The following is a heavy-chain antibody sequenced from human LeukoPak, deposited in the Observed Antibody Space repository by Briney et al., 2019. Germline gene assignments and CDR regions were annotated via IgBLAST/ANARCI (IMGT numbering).Heavy chain of an antibody. CDR3: TKELHVAVAVADYYYFYMDV. CDR2: INGGGNTT. J-gene: IGHJ6*03. D-gene: IGHD6-19*01. V-gene: IGHV3-23*01. CDR1: GFAFSTFA. Sequence: GGSLRLSCAASGFAFSTFAMGWVRQSPGKGLEWLSTINGGGNTTFYADSVKGLFTISRTNSKNTLYLDMDSPRPDDTAIYYCTKELHVAVAVADYYYFYMDVWGRGTAVTVSS.